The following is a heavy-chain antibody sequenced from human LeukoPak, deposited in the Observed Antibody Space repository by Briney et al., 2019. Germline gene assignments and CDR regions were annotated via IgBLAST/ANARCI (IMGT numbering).Heavy chain of an antibody. V-gene: IGHV4-59*01. CDR2: IYDSGST. CDR3: ARQSISGSSLSYFDY. J-gene: IGHJ4*02. D-gene: IGHD3-22*01. CDR1: GGSISSYY. Sequence: SETLSLTCTVSGGSISSYYWSWIRQPPGQGLEWIGNIYDSGSTNYNPSLKSRVTISVDTSKNQCSLKLSSVTAADTAVYYCARQSISGSSLSYFDYWGQGTLVNVSS.